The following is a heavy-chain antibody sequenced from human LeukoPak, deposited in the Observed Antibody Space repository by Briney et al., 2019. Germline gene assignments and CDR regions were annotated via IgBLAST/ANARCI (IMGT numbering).Heavy chain of an antibody. CDR2: ISSSSSYI. CDR3: ARGRWYYGSGSAIYDY. CDR1: GFTFSSYS. D-gene: IGHD3-10*01. V-gene: IGHV3-21*01. J-gene: IGHJ4*02. Sequence: GGSLRLSCAASGFTFSSYSMNWARQAPGKGLEWVSSISSSSSYIYYADSVKGRFTISRDNAKNSLYLQMNSLRAEDTAVYYCARGRWYYGSGSAIYDYWGQGTLVTVSS.